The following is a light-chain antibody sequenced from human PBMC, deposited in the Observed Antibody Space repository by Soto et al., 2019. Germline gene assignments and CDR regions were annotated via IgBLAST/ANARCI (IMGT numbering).Light chain of an antibody. J-gene: IGKJ1*01. Sequence: DIHMTQSPSTLSASVGDRVTITCRASQSISIWLAWYQQKPGRAPNLLIYGTSSLESGVPSRFSGSGSVTEFALTISSLQPDDFATYYCQHYNGYSWTFGQGTKVEIK. CDR1: QSISIW. V-gene: IGKV1-5*03. CDR2: GTS. CDR3: QHYNGYSWT.